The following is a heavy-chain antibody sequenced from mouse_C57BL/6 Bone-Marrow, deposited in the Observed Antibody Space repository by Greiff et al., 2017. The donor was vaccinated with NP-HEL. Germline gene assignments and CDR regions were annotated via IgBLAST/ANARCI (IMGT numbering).Heavy chain of an antibody. CDR3: ARRGGYYPYWYFDV. CDR1: GFTFSDYG. V-gene: IGHV5-17*01. CDR2: ISTGSSTI. J-gene: IGHJ1*03. D-gene: IGHD2-3*01. Sequence: EVQLQQSGGGLVKPGGSLKLSCAASGFTFSDYGMHWVRQAPEKGLEWVAYISTGSSTIYYADTVKGRFTISRANAKNTLFLQMTSLRSEYTAMYYCARRGGYYPYWYFDVWGTGTTVTVSS.